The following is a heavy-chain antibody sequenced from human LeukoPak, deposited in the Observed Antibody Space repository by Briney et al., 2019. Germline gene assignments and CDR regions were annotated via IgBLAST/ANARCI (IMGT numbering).Heavy chain of an antibody. Sequence: ASVKVSCKASGGTFSSYAISWVRQAPGQGLEWMGRIIPILGIANYAQKFQGRVTITADKSTSTAYMELSSLRSEDTAVYYCARDRYYDSSGYSKGGTDYWGQGTLVTVSS. V-gene: IGHV1-69*04. D-gene: IGHD3-22*01. CDR3: ARDRYYDSSGYSKGGTDY. CDR2: IIPILGIA. J-gene: IGHJ4*02. CDR1: GGTFSSYA.